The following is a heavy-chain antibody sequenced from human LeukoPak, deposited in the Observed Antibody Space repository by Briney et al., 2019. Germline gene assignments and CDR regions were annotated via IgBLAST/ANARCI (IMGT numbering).Heavy chain of an antibody. J-gene: IGHJ4*02. CDR1: GFTFSSYW. CDR3: ARDIVATIRNFDS. D-gene: IGHD5-12*01. Sequence: PGGSLRPSCAASGFTFSSYWMGWVRQAPGKGLEWVANIKHDGSLKYYVDSVKGRFTISRDNAKNSLYLQMNSLRADDTAVYYCARDIVATIRNFDSWGQGTLVTVSS. V-gene: IGHV3-7*01. CDR2: IKHDGSLK.